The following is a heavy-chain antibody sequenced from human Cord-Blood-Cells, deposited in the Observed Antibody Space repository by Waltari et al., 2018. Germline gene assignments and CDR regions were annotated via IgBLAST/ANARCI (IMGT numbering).Heavy chain of an antibody. V-gene: IGHV1-2*06. CDR1: GYTFTGYY. Sequence: QVQLVQSGAEVKKPGASVKVSCKASGYTFTGYYMHWVRQAPGQGLEWMGRINPNMGGTNYAQKFQGRVTMTRDTSISTAYMELSRLRSDDTAVYYCARVARYCTGGVCYWYFDLWGRGTLVTVSS. J-gene: IGHJ2*01. CDR2: INPNMGGT. D-gene: IGHD2-8*02. CDR3: ARVARYCTGGVCYWYFDL.